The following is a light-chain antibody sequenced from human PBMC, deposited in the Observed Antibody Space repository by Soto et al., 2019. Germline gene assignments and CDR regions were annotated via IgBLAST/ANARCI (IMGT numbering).Light chain of an antibody. Sequence: DIVMTQTPLSLPVTPGEPAAISCRSSQSLLDSDDGNTYLDWYLQKPGQSPQLLIYTVSYRASGVPDRFSGSGSCTEFTLKISRVEAEDVGVYYCMQRLEFPAITFGQGTRLEIK. J-gene: IGKJ5*01. CDR3: MQRLEFPAIT. V-gene: IGKV2-40*01. CDR1: QSLLDSDDGNTY. CDR2: TVS.